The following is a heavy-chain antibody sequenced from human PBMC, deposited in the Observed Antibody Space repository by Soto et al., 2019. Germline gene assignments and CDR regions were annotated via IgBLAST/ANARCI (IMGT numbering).Heavy chain of an antibody. CDR3: AKSLPFYYDFWSGYYEGWAGGYYYGMDV. V-gene: IGHV3-30*18. D-gene: IGHD3-3*01. CDR1: GFTFSSYG. Sequence: GGSLRLSCAASGFTFSSYGMHWVRQAPGKGLEWVAVISYDGSNKYYADSVKGRFTISRDNSKNTLYLQMNSLRAEDTAVYYCAKSLPFYYDFWSGYYEGWAGGYYYGMDVWGQGTTVTVSS. CDR2: ISYDGSNK. J-gene: IGHJ6*02.